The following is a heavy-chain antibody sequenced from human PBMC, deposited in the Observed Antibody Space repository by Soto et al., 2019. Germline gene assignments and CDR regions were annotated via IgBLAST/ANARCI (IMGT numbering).Heavy chain of an antibody. CDR2: ISYDGSNK. D-gene: IGHD1-20*01. V-gene: IGHV3-30-3*01. CDR3: AREGRDNWKYFDY. Sequence: PGGSLRLSCAASGFTFSSYAMHWVRQAPGKGLEWVAVISYDGSNKYYADSVKGRFTISRDNSKNTLYLQMNSLRAEDTAVYYCAREGRDNWKYFDYWGQGTLVTVSS. CDR1: GFTFSSYA. J-gene: IGHJ4*02.